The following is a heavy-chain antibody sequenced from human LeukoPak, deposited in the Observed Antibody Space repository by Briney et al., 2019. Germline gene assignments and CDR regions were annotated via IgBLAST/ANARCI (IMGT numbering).Heavy chain of an antibody. CDR3: ARTFAYFDY. J-gene: IGHJ4*02. CDR2: IYYSGST. V-gene: IGHV4-59*01. Sequence: PSETLSLTCTVSGGSISGYYWGWIRQPPGKGLEWIGYIYYSGSTNYNPSLKSRVTISVDTSKNQFSLKLTSVTAADTAVYYCARTFAYFDYWGQGTLVTVSS. CDR1: GGSISGYY.